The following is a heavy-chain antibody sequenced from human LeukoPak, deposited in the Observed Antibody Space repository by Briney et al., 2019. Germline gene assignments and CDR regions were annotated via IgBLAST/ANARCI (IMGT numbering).Heavy chain of an antibody. D-gene: IGHD3-22*01. CDR1: GFTFSSYS. CDR2: ISSSSSYI. Sequence: PGGSLRLSCAASGFTFSSYSMNWVRQAPGKGLEWVSSISSSSSYIYYADSVKGRFTISRDNAKNSLYLQMNSLRAEDTAVYYCARAIDEPYDSSGYYPQQWGQGTLVTVSS. J-gene: IGHJ1*01. V-gene: IGHV3-21*01. CDR3: ARAIDEPYDSSGYYPQQ.